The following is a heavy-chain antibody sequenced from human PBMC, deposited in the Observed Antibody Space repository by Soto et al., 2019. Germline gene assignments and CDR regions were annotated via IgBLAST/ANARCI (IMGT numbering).Heavy chain of an antibody. J-gene: IGHJ1*01. CDR2: IIPILGIA. CDR1: GGTFSSYT. V-gene: IGHV1-69*02. D-gene: IGHD6-19*01. CDR3: ARAQVAGKEYFQH. Sequence: GASVKVSCKASGGTFSSYTISWVRQAPGQGLEWMGRIIPILGIANYAQKFQGRVTITADKSTSTAYMELSSLRSEDTAVYYCARAQVAGKEYFQHWGQGSLVTVS.